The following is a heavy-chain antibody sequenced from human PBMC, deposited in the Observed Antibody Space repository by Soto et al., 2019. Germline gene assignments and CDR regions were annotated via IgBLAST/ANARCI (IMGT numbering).Heavy chain of an antibody. V-gene: IGHV4-59*01. CDR1: GGSISTYY. D-gene: IGHD3-3*01. J-gene: IGHJ4*02. CDR2: IQNSGST. Sequence: SETLSLTCTGSGGSISTYYWSWIRQPPGKGLEWIGYIQNSGSTNYNPTLKSRVIISLDTSKSQLYLNVSSVTAADTAVYYCARGNSRYYDFWSGLNYWGQGTLVTVSS. CDR3: ARGNSRYYDFWSGLNY.